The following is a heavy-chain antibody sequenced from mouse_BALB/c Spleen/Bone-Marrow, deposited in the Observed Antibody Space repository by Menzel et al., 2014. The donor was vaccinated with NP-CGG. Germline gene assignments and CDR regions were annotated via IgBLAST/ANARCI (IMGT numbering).Heavy chain of an antibody. Sequence: DVHLVESGPALVKPSQSLSLTCTVTGYSITSGYSWHWIRQFPGNTLEWMGYIHYSVGTNYNPSLKSRISITRDTSKNQFCLQLNSVTTEDTATYYCARWNGYYAMDYWGQGTSVTVSS. D-gene: IGHD1-2*01. CDR3: ARWNGYYAMDY. CDR1: GYSITSGYS. V-gene: IGHV3-1*02. J-gene: IGHJ4*01. CDR2: IHYSVGT.